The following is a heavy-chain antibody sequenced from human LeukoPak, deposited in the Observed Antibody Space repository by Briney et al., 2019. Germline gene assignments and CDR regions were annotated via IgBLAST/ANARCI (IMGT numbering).Heavy chain of an antibody. D-gene: IGHD1/OR15-1a*01. CDR2: ISGSAAST. CDR3: ARTDRTNNGPRE. Sequence: GGSLRLSCAASGITFSTYAMNWVRQAPGKGLEWVSVISGSAASTSYADSVKGRFTISRDNSRNTLYLQMNNLRAEDTAVYYCARTDRTNNGPREWGQGTLVTVSS. J-gene: IGHJ4*02. CDR1: GITFSTYA. V-gene: IGHV3-23*01.